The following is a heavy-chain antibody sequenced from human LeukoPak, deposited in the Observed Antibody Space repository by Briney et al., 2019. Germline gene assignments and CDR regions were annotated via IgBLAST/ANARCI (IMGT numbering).Heavy chain of an antibody. CDR3: AKGTKEPNWFDP. V-gene: IGHV3-23*01. CDR1: GFTFSIYA. J-gene: IGHJ5*02. D-gene: IGHD2-2*01. CDR2: ISGSGSTT. Sequence: PGGSLRLSCAASGFTFSIYAMSWVRQTPGKGLEWVSSISGSGSTTYYADSVKGRFTISRDNSKNTLYLQMNSLRAEDTAVYYCAKGTKEPNWFDPWGQGTLVTVSS.